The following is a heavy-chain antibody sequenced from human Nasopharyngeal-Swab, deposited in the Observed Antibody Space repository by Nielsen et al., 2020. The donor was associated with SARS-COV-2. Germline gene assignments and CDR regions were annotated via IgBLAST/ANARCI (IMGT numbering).Heavy chain of an antibody. CDR3: AKDIGIYYYMDV. CDR2: LSGDGGST. CDR1: GFTFDDYA. J-gene: IGHJ6*03. Sequence: GGSLRLSCAASGFTFDDYAMHWVRQAPGKGLEWVSLLSGDGGSTYYADSVKGRFTISRDNSKNSLYLQMNSLRTEDTALYYCAKDIGIYYYMDVWGKGTTVTVSS. V-gene: IGHV3-43*02. D-gene: IGHD3-3*02.